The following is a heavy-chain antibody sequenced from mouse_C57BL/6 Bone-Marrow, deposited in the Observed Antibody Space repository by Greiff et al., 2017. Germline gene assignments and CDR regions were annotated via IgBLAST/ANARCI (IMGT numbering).Heavy chain of an antibody. CDR3: TRDLYYYGSLDY. Sequence: LQQSGAELVRPGSSVKLSCTDSYFAFMASAMHWVKQRPGHGLEWIGSFTMYSDATEYSENFKGKATLTANTSSSTAYMELSSLTSEDSAVYYCTRDLYYYGSLDYGGQGTTLTVSS. D-gene: IGHD1-1*01. CDR1: YFAFMASA. V-gene: IGHV1-49*01. CDR2: FTMYSDAT. J-gene: IGHJ2*01.